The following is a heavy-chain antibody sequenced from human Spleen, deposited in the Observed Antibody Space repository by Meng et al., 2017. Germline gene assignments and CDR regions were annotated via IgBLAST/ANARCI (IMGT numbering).Heavy chain of an antibody. D-gene: IGHD5-12*01. J-gene: IGHJ4*02. CDR1: GGSFSGYY. V-gene: IGHV4-34*01. CDR2: INHSGST. CDR3: ARGNVATFLGY. Sequence: QVQLQQWGAGLLKHSETLSLTCAVYGGSFSGYYWTWILQPPGKGLESIGEINHSGSTNYNPSLKSRVTISVDTSKNQFSLNLRSVTAADTAVYYCARGNVATFLGYWGQGTLVTVSS.